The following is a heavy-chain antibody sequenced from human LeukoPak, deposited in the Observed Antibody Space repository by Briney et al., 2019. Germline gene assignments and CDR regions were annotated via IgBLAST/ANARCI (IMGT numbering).Heavy chain of an antibody. CDR1: GTSITSNNYY. D-gene: IGHD1-1*01. CDR2: IYTSGTT. CDR3: ARDDGLGTFDY. J-gene: IGHJ4*02. V-gene: IGHV4-61*02. Sequence: SQTLSLTWSVSGTSITSNNYYWAWIRQPAGKGLEWIVRIYTSGTTNYNPSLKRRATITLDTSKNHFSLKLSPVTAADTAVYYCARDDGLGTFDYWGQGTLVTVSS.